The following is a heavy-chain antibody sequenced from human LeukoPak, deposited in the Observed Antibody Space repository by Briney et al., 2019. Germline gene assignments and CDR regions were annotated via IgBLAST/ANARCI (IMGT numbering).Heavy chain of an antibody. D-gene: IGHD5-12*01. Sequence: SETLSLTCAVSGGSINNYYWSWIRQPPGKGLEWIGYIYDSGSTNYNPSLKSRVTTSLDTSKNQVSLELSSVTAADTAVYYCARAGRGLVATIVDYWGQGTLVTVSS. CDR1: GGSINNYY. J-gene: IGHJ4*02. CDR3: ARAGRGLVATIVDY. CDR2: IYDSGST. V-gene: IGHV4-59*01.